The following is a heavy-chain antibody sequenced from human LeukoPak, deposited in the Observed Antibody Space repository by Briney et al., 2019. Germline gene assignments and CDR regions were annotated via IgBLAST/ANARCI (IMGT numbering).Heavy chain of an antibody. V-gene: IGHV4-34*01. J-gene: IGHJ6*03. CDR3: ARHVSGYYDILPGYPPYYYYMDV. D-gene: IGHD3-9*01. CDR1: GGSFSGYY. Sequence: PSETLSVTCAVYGGSFSGYYWSWIRQPPGKGLEWIGEINHSGSTNYNPSLKSRVTISEDTSKNQSSLKLRSVTAADTAVYYCARHVSGYYDILPGYPPYYYYMDVWGKGTTVTISS. CDR2: INHSGST.